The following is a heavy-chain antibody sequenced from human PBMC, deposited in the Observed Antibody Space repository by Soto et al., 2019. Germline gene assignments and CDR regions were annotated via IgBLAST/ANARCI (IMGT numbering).Heavy chain of an antibody. CDR1: GGSISRSSYY. CDR3: ARLPGYCSGDSCRSDY. Sequence: PSETLSITCTVSGGSISRSSYYCGWIRQPPGKGLEWIGSIYYSGSTYYNLSLKSRVTISVDTSKNQFSLKLSSVTAADTAVYFCARLPGYCSGDSCRSDYWGQGTLVTVS. V-gene: IGHV4-39*01. D-gene: IGHD2-15*01. J-gene: IGHJ4*02. CDR2: IYYSGST.